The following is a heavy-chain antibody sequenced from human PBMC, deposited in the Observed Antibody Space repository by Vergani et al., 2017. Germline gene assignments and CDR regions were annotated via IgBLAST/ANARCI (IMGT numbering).Heavy chain of an antibody. D-gene: IGHD3-22*01. V-gene: IGHV4-4*02. CDR2: VYQSGTI. CDR3: ARKQLYSYDSSVYYDY. CDR1: GGSISTINW. Sequence: QVQLQESGPGLVKPSGTLSLTCAVSGGSISTINWWTWVRQPPGKGLEWIGEVYQSGTITYNPSLRSRVTMSVDKSNNQFSLRLISVTAADTAVYYCARKQLYSYDSSVYYDYWGQGALVTVSS. J-gene: IGHJ4*02.